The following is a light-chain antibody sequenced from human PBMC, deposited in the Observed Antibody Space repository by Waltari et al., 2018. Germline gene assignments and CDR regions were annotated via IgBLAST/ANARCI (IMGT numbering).Light chain of an antibody. V-gene: IGLV2-23*01. CDR2: EGS. Sequence: QSALTQPASVSGSPGQSITISCPGTSSDVGSYNLVPWYQQHPGKAPKLMIYEGSKRPSGVSNRFSGSKSGNTASLTISGLQAEDEADYYCCSYAGSSWVFGGGTKLTVL. CDR3: CSYAGSSWV. J-gene: IGLJ3*02. CDR1: SSDVGSYNL.